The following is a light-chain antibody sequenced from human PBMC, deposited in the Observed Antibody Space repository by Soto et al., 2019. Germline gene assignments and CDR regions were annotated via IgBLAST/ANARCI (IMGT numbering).Light chain of an antibody. CDR2: GAS. Sequence: MLSQSPGTLSLSPGERATLSCRASQSVSSSYLAWYQQKPGQAPRLLIYGASSRATGIPDRFSGSGSGTDFTLTISRLEPEDFAVYYCQQYGSSTITFGQGARLEI. J-gene: IGKJ5*01. V-gene: IGKV3-20*01. CDR1: QSVSSSY. CDR3: QQYGSSTIT.